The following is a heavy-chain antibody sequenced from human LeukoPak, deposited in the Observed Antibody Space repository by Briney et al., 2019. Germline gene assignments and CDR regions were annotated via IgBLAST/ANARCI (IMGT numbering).Heavy chain of an antibody. J-gene: IGHJ4*02. CDR2: ISGSGSGSST. D-gene: IGHD2-15*01. CDR1: GFTFSSSA. CDR3: AKAPVTSCRGAFCYPLDS. Sequence: GGSLRLSCAASGFTFSSSAMSWVRQAPGKGLEWVSTISGSGSGSSTYYADSVKGRFTISRDNSKNTLYLQMNNLRTEDAAIYYCAKAPVTSCRGAFCYPLDSWGQGTLVTVSS. V-gene: IGHV3-23*01.